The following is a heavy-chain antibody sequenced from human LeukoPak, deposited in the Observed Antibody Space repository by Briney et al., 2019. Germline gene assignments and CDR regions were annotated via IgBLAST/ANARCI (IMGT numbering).Heavy chain of an antibody. CDR3: ARSQSSGKTAAGDAYYFYHGMDV. D-gene: IGHD6-13*01. J-gene: IGHJ6*02. CDR2: RYYSGST. V-gene: IGHV4-59*01. CDR1: GGSIRSYY. Sequence: SETLSLTCTVSGGSIRSYYWTWIRQPPGKGLGWIGYRYYSGSTNYNPSLQSRVSMSIDTSKNQFSLNLSSVTAADTALYYCARSQSSGKTAAGDAYYFYHGMDVWGLGTTVTVS.